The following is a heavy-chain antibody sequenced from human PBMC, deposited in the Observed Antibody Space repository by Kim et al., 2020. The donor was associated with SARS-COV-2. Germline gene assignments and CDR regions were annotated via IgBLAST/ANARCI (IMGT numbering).Heavy chain of an antibody. D-gene: IGHD5-12*01. V-gene: IGHV3-30*18. CDR1: GFTFSSYG. CDR3: AKGIYRRDGYNSDY. CDR2: ISYDGSSQ. Sequence: GGSLRLSCAASGFTFSSYGMHWVRQAPGKGLEWVAVISYDGSSQYHADSVKGLFTISRDNSKNTLYLQMNSLRAEDTAVYYCAKGIYRRDGYNSDYWGQGTLVTVSS. J-gene: IGHJ4*02.